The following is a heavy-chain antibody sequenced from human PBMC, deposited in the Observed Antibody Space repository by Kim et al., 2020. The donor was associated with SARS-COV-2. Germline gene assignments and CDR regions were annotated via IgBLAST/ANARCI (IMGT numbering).Heavy chain of an antibody. D-gene: IGHD6-13*01. CDR3: ARFPKEQRLVGDYGMDV. CDR1: GYTFTSYG. Sequence: ASVKVSCKASGYTFTSYGISWVRQAPGQALEWMGWISAYNGNTNYAQKLQGRVTMTTDTSTSTAYMELRSLRSDDTAVYYCARFPKEQRLVGDYGMDVWGKGTTVAVSS. V-gene: IGHV1-18*01. J-gene: IGHJ6*04. CDR2: ISAYNGNT.